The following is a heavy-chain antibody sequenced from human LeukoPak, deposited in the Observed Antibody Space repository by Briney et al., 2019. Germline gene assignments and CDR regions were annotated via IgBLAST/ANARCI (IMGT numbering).Heavy chain of an antibody. CDR3: ASGREVPPFDY. Sequence: PSETLSLTCTVSGGSISSGGYYWSWIRQPPGKGLEWIGYIYHSGSTYYNPSLKSRVTISVDRSKNQFSLKLSSVTAADTAVYYCASGREVPPFDYWGQGTLVTVSS. V-gene: IGHV4-30-2*01. D-gene: IGHD2-2*01. J-gene: IGHJ4*02. CDR2: IYHSGST. CDR1: GGSISSGGYY.